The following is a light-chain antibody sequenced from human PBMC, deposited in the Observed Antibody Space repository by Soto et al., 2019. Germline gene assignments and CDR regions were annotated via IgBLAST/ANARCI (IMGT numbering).Light chain of an antibody. Sequence: QSALTQPRSVSGSPGQSVTISCTGTSSDVGGYNYVSWYQQHPGKAPKLMIYDVSKRPSGVPDRFSGSKSGNTASLTISGRQGEDEAGYYCCSYAGSYTWVFGGGTKLTVL. CDR1: SSDVGGYNY. CDR2: DVS. J-gene: IGLJ3*02. V-gene: IGLV2-11*01. CDR3: CSYAGSYTWV.